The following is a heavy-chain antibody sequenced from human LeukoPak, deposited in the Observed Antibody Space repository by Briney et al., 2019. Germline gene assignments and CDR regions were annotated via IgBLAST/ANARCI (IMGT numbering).Heavy chain of an antibody. D-gene: IGHD4-23*01. CDR1: GFSFGSYS. V-gene: IGHV3-23*01. Sequence: GGSLRLSCAASGFSFGSYSMHWVRQAPGKGLEWVSSISGRSDGPYYADSVKGRFTTSRDNSKSTMYLQINNVRAEDAAVYYCAKDPLNYGGHYFDNWGQGTRVTVSS. CDR3: AKDPLNYGGHYFDN. J-gene: IGHJ4*02. CDR2: ISGRSDGP.